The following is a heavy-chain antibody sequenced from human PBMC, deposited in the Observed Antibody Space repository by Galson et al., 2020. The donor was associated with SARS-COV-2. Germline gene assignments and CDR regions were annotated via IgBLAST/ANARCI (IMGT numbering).Heavy chain of an antibody. J-gene: IGHJ4*02. V-gene: IGHV5-10-1*01. CDR1: GYTFMSHW. CDR2: IDPSDSYS. Sequence: GESLKTSCKASGYTFMSHWISWVRQMPGRGLEWMGRIDPSDSYSNYSPSFQGHVTISVDKSISTAYLQWTSLKASDTATYYCARHASSFHPYFDSWGQGTLVTVSS. CDR3: ARHASSFHPYFDS. D-gene: IGHD3-16*01.